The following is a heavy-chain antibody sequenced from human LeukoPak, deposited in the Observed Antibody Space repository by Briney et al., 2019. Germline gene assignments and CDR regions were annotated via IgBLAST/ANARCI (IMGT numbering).Heavy chain of an antibody. D-gene: IGHD5-18*01. CDR2: ITSKGDGGTT. CDR1: GFTFSSHS. J-gene: IGHJ4*02. CDR3: TTAPGAWIQLFY. Sequence: GGSLRLSCAASGFTFSSHSMNWVRLAPGKGLEWVGLITSKGDGGTTHYAAPVKGRFTISRDDSKNTLFMQMNSLKTEDTGVYYCTTAPGAWIQLFYWGQGTLVTVSS. V-gene: IGHV3-15*06.